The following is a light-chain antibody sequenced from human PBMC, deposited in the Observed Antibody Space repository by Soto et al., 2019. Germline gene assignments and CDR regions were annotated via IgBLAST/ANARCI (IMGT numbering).Light chain of an antibody. Sequence: EIVLTQSPATLSLSPGERATLSCRASQSVSSYLAWYQQKPGQAPRLLIYDASNRATGIPARFSGSGSGTDFTPTISSLQPEDVAINYCRQRSEWPLTFGGGTKVEIK. CDR1: QSVSSY. CDR2: DAS. J-gene: IGKJ4*01. CDR3: RQRSEWPLT. V-gene: IGKV3-11*01.